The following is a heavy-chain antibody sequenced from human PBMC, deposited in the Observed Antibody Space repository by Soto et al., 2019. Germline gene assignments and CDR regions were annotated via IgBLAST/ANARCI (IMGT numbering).Heavy chain of an antibody. CDR2: ISSNGGST. CDR1: GFTLSSYA. Sequence: PGRSLRLSCSASGFTLSSYAMHWGRQAPGKGMTYVSAISSNGGSTYYADSVKGRFTISRDNSKNTLYLQMSSLRAEDTAVYYCVKGGHYDFCSGTLTRYGMEVWDQGTTVAVSS. V-gene: IGHV3-64D*06. J-gene: IGHJ6*02. D-gene: IGHD3-3*01. CDR3: VKGGHYDFCSGTLTRYGMEV.